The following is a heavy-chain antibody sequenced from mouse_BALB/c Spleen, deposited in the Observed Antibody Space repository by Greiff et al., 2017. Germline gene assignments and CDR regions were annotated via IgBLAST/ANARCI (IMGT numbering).Heavy chain of an antibody. Sequence: EVKLVESGGGLVKPGGSLKLSCAASGFTFSSYAMSWVRQTPEKRLEWVASISSGGSTYYPDSVKGRFTISRDNARNILYLQMSSLRSEDTAMYYCAKKYGNYWYFDVWGAGTTVTVSS. J-gene: IGHJ1*01. CDR2: ISSGGST. D-gene: IGHD2-10*02. CDR3: AKKYGNYWYFDV. CDR1: GFTFSSYA. V-gene: IGHV5-6-5*01.